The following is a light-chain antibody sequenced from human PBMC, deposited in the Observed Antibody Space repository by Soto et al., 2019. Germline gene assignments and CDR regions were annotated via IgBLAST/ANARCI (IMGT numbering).Light chain of an antibody. V-gene: IGLV7-43*01. Sequence: QAVVTQEPSLTVSPGGTVTLTCASSTGAVTSGYYPNWFQQKPGQAPRALICSTSNKHSWTPARFSGSLLGGKAALTLSGVQPEDEAEYYCLLYYGGAQLGVFGTGTKVTVL. CDR3: LLYYGGAQLGV. CDR1: TGAVTSGYY. J-gene: IGLJ1*01. CDR2: STS.